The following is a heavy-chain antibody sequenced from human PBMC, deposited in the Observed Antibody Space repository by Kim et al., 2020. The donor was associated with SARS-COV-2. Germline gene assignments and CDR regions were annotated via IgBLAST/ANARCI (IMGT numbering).Heavy chain of an antibody. CDR1: GFTFSSYA. D-gene: IGHD2-2*01. V-gene: IGHV3-23*01. J-gene: IGHJ4*02. CDR2: ISGSGGST. Sequence: GGSLRLSCAASGFTFSSYAMSWVRQAPGKGLEWVSAISGSGGSTYYADSVKGRFTISRDNSKNTLYLQMNSLRAEDTAVYYCAKDSNKIDIVVVPAANYFDYCGQGTLVTVSS. CDR3: AKDSNKIDIVVVPAANYFDY.